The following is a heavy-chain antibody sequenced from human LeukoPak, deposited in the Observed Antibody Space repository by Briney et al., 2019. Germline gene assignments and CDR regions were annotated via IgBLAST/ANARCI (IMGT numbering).Heavy chain of an antibody. CDR3: ARDFIGSGWGYFDY. CDR2: IYYSGST. V-gene: IGHV4-30-4*01. CDR1: GGSISSGDYY. Sequence: SETLSLTCTVSGGSISSGDYYWSWIRQPPGKGLEWIGYIYYSGSTYYNPSLKSRVTISVDTSKNQFSLKLSSVTAADTAVYYCARDFIGSGWGYFDYWGQGTLVTVSS. D-gene: IGHD6-19*01. J-gene: IGHJ4*02.